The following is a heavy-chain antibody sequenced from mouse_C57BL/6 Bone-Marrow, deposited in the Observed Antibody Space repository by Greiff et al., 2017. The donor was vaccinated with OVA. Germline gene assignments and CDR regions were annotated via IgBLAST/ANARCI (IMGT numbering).Heavy chain of an antibody. J-gene: IGHJ4*01. CDR2: ISSGSSTI. Sequence: EVQGVESGGGLVKPGGSLKLSCAASGFTFCDYGMHWVRQAPEKGLEWVAYISSGSSTIYYADTVKGRFTISRDNAKNTLFLQMTSLRSEDTAMYYCARNYYGSSPYAMDYWGQGTSVTVSS. D-gene: IGHD1-1*01. CDR3: ARNYYGSSPYAMDY. CDR1: GFTFCDYG. V-gene: IGHV5-17*01.